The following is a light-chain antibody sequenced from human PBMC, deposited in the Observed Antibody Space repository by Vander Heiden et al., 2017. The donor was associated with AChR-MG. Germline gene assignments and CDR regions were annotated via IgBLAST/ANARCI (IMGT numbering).Light chain of an antibody. V-gene: IGKV2-28*01. Sequence: DIVMTQSPLSLPVTLGEPASIPCRSSQSLMHSNGYSCLDWYLQKPGQSPQLLIYLGSNRASGVPDRFSGSGSGTDFTLKISRVEAEDVGVYYCMQDIQDPLTFGGGTKVEIK. CDR3: MQDIQDPLT. CDR2: LGS. CDR1: QSLMHSNGYSC. J-gene: IGKJ4*01.